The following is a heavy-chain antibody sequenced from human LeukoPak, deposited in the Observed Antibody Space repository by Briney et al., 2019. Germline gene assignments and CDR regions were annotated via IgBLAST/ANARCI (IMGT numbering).Heavy chain of an antibody. V-gene: IGHV4-59*01. CDR2: IYYSGST. CDR3: ARVYSSSWYYFDY. J-gene: IGHJ4*02. CDR1: GGSISSYY. Sequence: SETLSLTCTVSGGSISSYYWSWIRQPPAKGLEWIGYIYYSGSTNYNPSLKSRVTISVDTSKNQFSLKLSSVTAADTAVYYCARVYSSSWYYFDYWGQGTLVTVSS. D-gene: IGHD6-13*01.